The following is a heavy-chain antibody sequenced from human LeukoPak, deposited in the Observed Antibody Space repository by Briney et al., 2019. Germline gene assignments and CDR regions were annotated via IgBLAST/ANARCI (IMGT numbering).Heavy chain of an antibody. D-gene: IGHD3-22*01. V-gene: IGHV3-21*01. CDR1: GFTFSSYG. J-gene: IGHJ4*02. CDR2: ISSSSSYI. CDR3: ARGLTLDYYDSSGYYGY. Sequence: GGSLRLSCAASGFTFSSYGMNWVRQAPGKGLEWVSSISSSSSYIYYADSVKGRFTISRDNAKNSLYLQMNSLRAEDTAVYYCARGLTLDYYDSSGYYGYWGQGTLVTVSS.